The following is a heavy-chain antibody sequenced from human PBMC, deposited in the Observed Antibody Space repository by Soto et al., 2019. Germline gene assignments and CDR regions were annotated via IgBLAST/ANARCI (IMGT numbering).Heavy chain of an antibody. CDR3: ARDHQYQLPSDV. V-gene: IGHV3-30*04. J-gene: IGHJ6*02. CDR1: GVTFNRYA. D-gene: IGHD2-2*01. Sequence: QAQLVESGGGMGQPGRSLRLSCVASGVTFNRYAMHWVRQAPGKGLEWVAVISYDGSNKYYADSVKGRFTISRDNSNNPLYLEMNTLTAEDSVVYYCARDHQYQLPSDVWGQGTTVTVS. CDR2: ISYDGSNK.